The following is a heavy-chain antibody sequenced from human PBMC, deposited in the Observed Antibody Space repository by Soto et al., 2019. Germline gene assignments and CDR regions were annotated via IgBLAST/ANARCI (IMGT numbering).Heavy chain of an antibody. Sequence: LSLTCTVSDDSISSGEYYWSWIRQLPGKGLEWVGYICCSGSTYHNPSLKSRLTISIDTSKNQFSLKLSSVTAADTAVYFCARGPYGSPNFWAQGTLVTVSS. CDR3: ARGPYGSPNF. V-gene: IGHV4-31*03. CDR2: ICCSGST. D-gene: IGHD3-10*01. J-gene: IGHJ4*02. CDR1: DDSISSGEYY.